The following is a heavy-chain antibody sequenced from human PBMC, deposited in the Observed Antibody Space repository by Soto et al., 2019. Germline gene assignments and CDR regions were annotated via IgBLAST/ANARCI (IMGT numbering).Heavy chain of an antibody. V-gene: IGHV4-59*01. CDR1: GGSISSYY. J-gene: IGHJ4*02. Sequence: QVQLQESGPGLVKPSETLSLTCTVSGGSISSYYWSWIRQPPGKGLEWVGYIYYSGSTNYNFSLKSRVTMSVDTSKNRFALKLSSVSAADTAVYYCARGRGSYEGIDYWGQGTLVTVSS. CDR3: ARGRGSYEGIDY. D-gene: IGHD1-26*01. CDR2: IYYSGST.